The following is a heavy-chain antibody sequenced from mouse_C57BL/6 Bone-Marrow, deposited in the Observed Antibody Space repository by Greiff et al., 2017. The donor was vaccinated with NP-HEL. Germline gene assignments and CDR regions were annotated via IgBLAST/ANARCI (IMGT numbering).Heavy chain of an antibody. V-gene: IGHV5-4*01. CDR2: ISDGGSYT. Sequence: EVKLEESGGGLVKPGGSLTLSCAASGFTFSSYAMSWVRQTPEKRLEWVATISDGGSYTYYPDNVKGRVTISRDNAKNNLYLQMSHLKSEDTAMYYCARDKMDYWGQGTSVTVSS. CDR1: GFTFSSYA. J-gene: IGHJ4*01. CDR3: ARDKMDY.